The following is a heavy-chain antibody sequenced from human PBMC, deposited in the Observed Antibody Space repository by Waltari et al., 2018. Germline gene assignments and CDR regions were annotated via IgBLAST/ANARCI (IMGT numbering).Heavy chain of an antibody. D-gene: IGHD3-10*01. V-gene: IGHV1-69*08. J-gene: IGHJ5*02. CDR3: ARELWFGELYGWFDP. CDR1: GGTFSSYT. Sequence: QVQLVQSGAEVKKPGSSVKVSCKASGGTFSSYTISWVRQAPGQGLEWMGRIIPILGIANYAQKFQGRVTITADKSTSTAYMELSSLRSEDTAVYYCARELWFGELYGWFDPWGQGTLVTVSS. CDR2: IIPILGIA.